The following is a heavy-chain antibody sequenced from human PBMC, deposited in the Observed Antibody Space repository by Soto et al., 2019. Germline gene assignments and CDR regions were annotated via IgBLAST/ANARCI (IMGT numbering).Heavy chain of an antibody. V-gene: IGHV3-23*01. D-gene: IGHD5-18*01. J-gene: IGHJ4*02. CDR1: GFTFSTSA. Sequence: EVQLLESGGGLVQPGGSLRLSCAASGFTFSTSAMSWVRQAPGKGLEWVSTVSGSGSSTYYADSVKGRFTISRDNSKNTPYMQMNSLRADDTAVYYCAKRAGDTVSTSDNYWGQGTLVTVSS. CDR3: AKRAGDTVSTSDNY. CDR2: VSGSGSST.